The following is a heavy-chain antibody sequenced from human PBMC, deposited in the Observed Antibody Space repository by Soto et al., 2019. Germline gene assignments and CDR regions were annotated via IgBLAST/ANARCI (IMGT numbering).Heavy chain of an antibody. CDR1: GYTFNTYG. CDR3: ARDLRGGEGFDP. V-gene: IGHV1-18*01. D-gene: IGHD3-16*01. CDR2: IGTHNGDT. J-gene: IGHJ5*02. Sequence: QVQLVQSGPEVKKPGASVKVSCKASGYTFNTYGFSWVRQAPGQGLEWVGWIGTHNGDTTYAQNFQGRVTMTIDTSTTPSYMELRSLTSDAPAMYFCARDLRGGEGFDPWGQGTLVTVSS.